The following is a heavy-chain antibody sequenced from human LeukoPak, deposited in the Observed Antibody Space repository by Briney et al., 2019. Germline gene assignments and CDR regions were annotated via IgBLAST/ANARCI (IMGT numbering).Heavy chain of an antibody. CDR1: GFTFSSYS. CDR2: ISSGSSYI. Sequence: GGSLRLSCAASGFTFSSYSMNWVRQAPGKGLEWVSSISSGSSYIYYADSVKGRFTISRDNAKNSLYLQMNSLRAEDTAVYYCAREGQGFGVVETLDYWGQGTLVTVSS. V-gene: IGHV3-21*01. J-gene: IGHJ4*02. CDR3: AREGQGFGVVETLDY. D-gene: IGHD3-3*01.